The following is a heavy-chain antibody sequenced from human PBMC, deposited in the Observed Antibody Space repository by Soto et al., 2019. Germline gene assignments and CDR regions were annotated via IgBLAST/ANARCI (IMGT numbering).Heavy chain of an antibody. D-gene: IGHD4-17*01. CDR3: ARWDHDYGYMDV. CDR1: GDSVSSNRGA. V-gene: IGHV6-1*01. J-gene: IGHJ6*03. Sequence: SQTLSLTCDISGDSVSSNRGAWTWIRQSPSRGLEWLGRTYYRSKWYNEYGLSVKSRITINADTCKNQFSLQLNSVTPEDAAVYYCARWDHDYGYMDVWGLGTTVTVSS. CDR2: TYYRSKWYN.